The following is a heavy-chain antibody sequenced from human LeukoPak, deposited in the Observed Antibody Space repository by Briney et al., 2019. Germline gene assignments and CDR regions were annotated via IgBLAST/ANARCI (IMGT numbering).Heavy chain of an antibody. Sequence: ASVKVSCKASGYTFTSYDINWVRQATGQGLEWMGWMNPNSGNTGYAQKFQGRVTMTRDTSISTAYMELSRLRSDDTAVYYCARDLTHYYDSSGYYQGWFDPWGQGTLVTVSS. CDR2: MNPNSGNT. V-gene: IGHV1-8*01. CDR1: GYTFTSYD. D-gene: IGHD3-22*01. CDR3: ARDLTHYYDSSGYYQGWFDP. J-gene: IGHJ5*02.